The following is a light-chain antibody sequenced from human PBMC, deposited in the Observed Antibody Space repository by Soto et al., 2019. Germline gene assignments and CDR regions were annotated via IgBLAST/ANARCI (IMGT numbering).Light chain of an antibody. J-gene: IGKJ4*01. CDR1: QSVSSY. V-gene: IGKV3-11*01. Sequence: EIVLTQSPATLSLSPGERATLSCRASQSVSSYLAWYQQKPGQAPRLLIYDASNRATGIPARFSGSGSGTDFTITIRSLEPEDFAVYYCQQRSNWPRSAFGGGTKVEIK. CDR3: QQRSNWPRSA. CDR2: DAS.